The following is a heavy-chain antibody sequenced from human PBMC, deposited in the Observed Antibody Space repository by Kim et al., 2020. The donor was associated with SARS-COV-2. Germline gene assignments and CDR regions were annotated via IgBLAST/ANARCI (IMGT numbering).Heavy chain of an antibody. D-gene: IGHD4-17*01. Sequence: SETLSLTCTVSGGSISSYYWSWIRQPPGKGLEWIGYIYYSGSTNYNPSLKSRVTISVDTSKNQFSLKLSSVTAADTAVYYCARQGGTVTTSIDLWGRGTLVTVSS. V-gene: IGHV4-59*08. CDR2: IYYSGST. J-gene: IGHJ2*01. CDR1: GGSISSYY. CDR3: ARQGGTVTTSIDL.